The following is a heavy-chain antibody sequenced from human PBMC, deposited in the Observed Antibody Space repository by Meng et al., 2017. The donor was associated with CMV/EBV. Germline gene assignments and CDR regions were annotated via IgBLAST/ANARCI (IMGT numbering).Heavy chain of an antibody. CDR1: GFTVSSNY. V-gene: IGHV3-66*02. D-gene: IGHD1-26*01. J-gene: IGHJ4*02. Sequence: GESLKISCAASGFTVSSNYMSWVRQAPGKGLEWVSVIYSGGSTYYADSVKGRFTISRDNSKNTLYLQMNSLRAEDTAVYYCARGGQWELLGFDYWGQGTLVTVSS. CDR3: ARGGQWELLGFDY. CDR2: IYSGGST.